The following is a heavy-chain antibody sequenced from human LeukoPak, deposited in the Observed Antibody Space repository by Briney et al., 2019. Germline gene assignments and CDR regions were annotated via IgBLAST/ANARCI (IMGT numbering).Heavy chain of an antibody. CDR1: RYTFTGYY. D-gene: IGHD1-7*01. V-gene: IGHV1-2*02. CDR3: ARDTSGYNWNYDHFDY. J-gene: IGHJ4*02. Sequence: GASVKVSCKASRYTFTGYYMHWVRQAPGQGLEWMGWINPNSGGTNYAQKFQGRVTMTRDTSISTAYMELSRLRSDDTAVYYCARDTSGYNWNYDHFDYWGQGTLVTVSS. CDR2: INPNSGGT.